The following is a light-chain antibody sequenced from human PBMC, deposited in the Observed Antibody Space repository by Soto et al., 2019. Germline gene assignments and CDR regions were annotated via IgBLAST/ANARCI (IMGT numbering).Light chain of an antibody. Sequence: DIQMTQSAATLSGSFGDRVTITWRASQTISSWLAWYQQKTGKAPKLLIYKASTLKSGVPSRFSGSGSETEFNLTISSLQPADFATYYCQHYKSYPWTFGQGTKVDIK. J-gene: IGKJ1*01. CDR1: QTISSW. CDR2: KAS. CDR3: QHYKSYPWT. V-gene: IGKV1-5*03.